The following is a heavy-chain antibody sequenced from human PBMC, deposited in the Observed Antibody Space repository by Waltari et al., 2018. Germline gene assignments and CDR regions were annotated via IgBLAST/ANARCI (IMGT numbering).Heavy chain of an antibody. D-gene: IGHD1-26*01. Sequence: EVQLVESGGGLVQPGGSLRLSCAASGFTLSYDWMHWVRQAPGKGQVWVSRIKSDGTSTTYADSVKGRFTISSDNAKNTLYLQMNSLRADDTAIYYCARAPSYYWFDTWGQGTLVTVSS. CDR3: ARAPSYYWFDT. J-gene: IGHJ5*02. CDR2: IKSDGTST. V-gene: IGHV3-74*01. CDR1: GFTLSYDW.